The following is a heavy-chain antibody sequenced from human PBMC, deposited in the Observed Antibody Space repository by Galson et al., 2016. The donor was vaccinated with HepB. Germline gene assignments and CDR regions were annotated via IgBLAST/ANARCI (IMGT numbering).Heavy chain of an antibody. V-gene: IGHV2-5*02. Sequence: PALVKPTQTLTLTCTFSRFSLNTPAVGVGWIRQPPGKALEWLALVYWDDERRYSPSLKSRLIIYKDTSENQVVLTMTNVDPVDTATYYCARGRSTSYYFDFWGQGILVTVSS. CDR2: VYWDDER. CDR1: RFSLNTPAVG. D-gene: IGHD6-6*01. CDR3: ARGRSTSYYFDF. J-gene: IGHJ4*02.